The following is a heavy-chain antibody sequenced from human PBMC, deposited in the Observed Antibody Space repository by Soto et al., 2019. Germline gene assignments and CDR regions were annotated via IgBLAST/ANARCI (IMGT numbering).Heavy chain of an antibody. V-gene: IGHV4-39*01. J-gene: IGHJ4*02. CDR3: ARRAYYGDYVGGTYYFDY. D-gene: IGHD4-17*01. CDR2: IYYSGST. CDR1: GGSISSSSYY. Sequence: TLSLTCTVSGGSISSSSYYWGWIRQPPGKGLEWIGSIYYSGSTYYNPSLKSRVTISVDTSKNQFSLKLSSVTAADTAVYYCARRAYYGDYVGGTYYFDYWGQGTLVTVSS.